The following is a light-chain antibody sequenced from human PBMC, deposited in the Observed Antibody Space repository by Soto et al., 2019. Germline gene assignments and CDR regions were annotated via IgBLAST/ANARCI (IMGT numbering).Light chain of an antibody. CDR1: QRINSF. CDR3: QQYGGSPRT. CDR2: GPS. Sequence: EIVLTQSPGTLSLSPGEGATLSCRASQRINSFLAWYQQSRGQAPRLLIHGPSNRATGIPDRFSGSGSGPDFTLTISRLEPEDFADYYCQQYGGSPRTFGQGTKVEVK. V-gene: IGKV3-20*01. J-gene: IGKJ1*01.